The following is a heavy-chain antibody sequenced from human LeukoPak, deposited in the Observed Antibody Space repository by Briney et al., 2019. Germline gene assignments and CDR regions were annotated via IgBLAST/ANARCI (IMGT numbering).Heavy chain of an antibody. CDR1: GGSFSGHY. CDR2: INHSGGT. V-gene: IGHV4-34*01. J-gene: IGHJ6*02. Sequence: SETLSLTCAVYGGSFSGHYRSWIRQPPGKGLEWIGDINHSGGTNYNPSLKSRVTISVDTSKKQFSLRLTSVTAADTAVYYCARGGTDGVSYYYAMDVWGQGTTVTVSS. CDR3: ARGGTDGVSYYYAMDV. D-gene: IGHD3/OR15-3a*01.